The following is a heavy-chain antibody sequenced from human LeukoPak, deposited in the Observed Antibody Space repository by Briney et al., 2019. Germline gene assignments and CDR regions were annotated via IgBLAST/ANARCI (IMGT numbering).Heavy chain of an antibody. CDR2: IYYSGSN. CDR3: ARRKHEGGNDY. D-gene: IGHD3-16*01. V-gene: IGHV4-59*08. Sequence: SETLSLTCTVSSGSMSSYYWSWIRQPPGKGLEWIAYIYYSGSNNYNPSLKSRVTISVDTSKNQFSLKLTSVTAADTAVYYCARRKHEGGNDYWGQGTLVTVSS. CDR1: SGSMSSYY. J-gene: IGHJ4*02.